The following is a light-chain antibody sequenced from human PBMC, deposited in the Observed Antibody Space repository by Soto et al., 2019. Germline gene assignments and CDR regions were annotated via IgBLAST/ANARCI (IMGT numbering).Light chain of an antibody. Sequence: LTQPPSVSGAPGQRVTISCTGSNSNIGAGYDVHWYQQLPGTAPKLLIYGNSNRPSGVPDRFSGSKSGTSASLTITGLQAEDEADYYCQSYGDSLSGYVFGTGTKVTVL. V-gene: IGLV1-40*01. CDR1: NSNIGAGYD. CDR3: QSYGDSLSGYV. J-gene: IGLJ1*01. CDR2: GNS.